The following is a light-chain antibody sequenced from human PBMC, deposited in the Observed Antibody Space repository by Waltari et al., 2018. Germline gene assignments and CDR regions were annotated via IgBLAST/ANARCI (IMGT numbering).Light chain of an antibody. Sequence: DVVMTQSPLSLPVTPGQPASISCRSTQSLIHSDGKTYLNWFQQKPGQPPRRLIYQVSNRDSGVPDRFSGSGAGTEFTLKISRVEAEDVGIYYCVQGTHWPRTFGQGTKVEIK. CDR3: VQGTHWPRT. J-gene: IGKJ1*01. CDR1: QSLIHSDGKTY. V-gene: IGKV2-30*02. CDR2: QVS.